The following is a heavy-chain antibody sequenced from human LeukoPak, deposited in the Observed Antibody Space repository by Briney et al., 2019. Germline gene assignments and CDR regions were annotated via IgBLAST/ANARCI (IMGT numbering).Heavy chain of an antibody. D-gene: IGHD6-6*01. CDR3: ARGRSAAPRGSDY. J-gene: IGHJ4*02. CDR1: GFTFSSYS. CDR2: ISSSSSYI. Sequence: GGSLRLSXAASGFTFSSYSMNWVRQAPGKGVEWVSSISSSSSYIYYADSVKGRFTISRDNAKNSLYLQMNSLRAEDTAVYYCARGRSAAPRGSDYWGQGTLVTVSS. V-gene: IGHV3-21*01.